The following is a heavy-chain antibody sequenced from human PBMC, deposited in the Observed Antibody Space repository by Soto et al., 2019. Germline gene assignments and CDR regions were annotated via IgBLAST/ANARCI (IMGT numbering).Heavy chain of an antibody. CDR3: ARSTSPLYSMDV. CDR1: EYSFTNYW. J-gene: IGHJ6*02. V-gene: IGHV5-51*01. CDR2: IYPSDSDT. Sequence: GESLKSSCKGSEYSFTNYWIGWVRQMPGKGLEWMGTIYPSDSDTRYSPSFRGQVTISADKSTTTAYLQWSSLKASDTAMYYCARSTSPLYSMDVWGQGTTVTVSS.